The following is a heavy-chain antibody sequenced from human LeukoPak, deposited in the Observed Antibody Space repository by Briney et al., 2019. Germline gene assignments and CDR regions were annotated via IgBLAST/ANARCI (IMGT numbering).Heavy chain of an antibody. CDR3: ARGRFLDAFDI. J-gene: IGHJ3*02. V-gene: IGHV4-59*01. Sequence: SETLSLTCTVSGGSIRSYYWSWIRQTPGKGLEWIGYIDYSGSTNYNPSLKSRVTISVDTSKNQFSLKLSSVTAADTAVYYCARGRFLDAFDIWGQGTMVTVSS. CDR2: IDYSGST. D-gene: IGHD3-3*01. CDR1: GGSIRSYY.